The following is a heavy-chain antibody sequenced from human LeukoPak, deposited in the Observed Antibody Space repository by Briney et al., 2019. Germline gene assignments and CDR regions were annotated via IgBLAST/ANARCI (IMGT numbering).Heavy chain of an antibody. V-gene: IGHV4-4*07. J-gene: IGHJ3*02. CDR1: GGSISSYY. CDR2: IYTSGST. D-gene: IGHD2-15*01. CDR3: ARNYFPRYCSGGSCYFDALVI. Sequence: SETLSLTCTVSGGSISSYYWSWIRQPAGKGLEWIGRIYTSGSTNYNPSLKSRVTMSVDTSKNQFSLKLSSVTAADTAVYYCARNYFPRYCSGGSCYFDALVIWAKGTRVTVSS.